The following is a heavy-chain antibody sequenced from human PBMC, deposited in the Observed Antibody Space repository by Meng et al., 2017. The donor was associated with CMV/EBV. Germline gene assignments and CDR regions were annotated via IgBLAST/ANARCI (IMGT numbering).Heavy chain of an antibody. Sequence: SVKVSCKASGGTFSSYAISWVRQAPGQGLEWMGGIIPIFGTANYAQKFQGRVTMTTDTSTSTAYMELRSLRSDDTAVYYCARDAYTVTTRHDAFDIWGQGTMVTVSS. CDR2: IIPIFGTA. D-gene: IGHD4-17*01. CDR3: ARDAYTVTTRHDAFDI. V-gene: IGHV1-69*05. CDR1: GGTFSSYA. J-gene: IGHJ3*02.